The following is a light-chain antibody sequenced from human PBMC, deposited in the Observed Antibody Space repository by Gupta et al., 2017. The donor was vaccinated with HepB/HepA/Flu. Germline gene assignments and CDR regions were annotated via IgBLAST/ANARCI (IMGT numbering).Light chain of an antibody. Sequence: AIRMTQSPASLSASLGDRVTITCRASEGINIRLAWYKQKPGKAPELLIYELSTVQSGVPSRFSGSGSGTDFTLTISRLQSEDFATYYCQQEDYYPWSFGQGTKVEI. CDR3: QQEDYYPWS. CDR2: ELS. J-gene: IGKJ1*01. V-gene: IGKV1-8*01. CDR1: EGINIR.